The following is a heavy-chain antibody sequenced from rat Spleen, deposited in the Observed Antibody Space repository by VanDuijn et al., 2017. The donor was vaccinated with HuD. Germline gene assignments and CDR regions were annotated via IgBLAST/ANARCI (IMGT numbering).Heavy chain of an antibody. CDR3: TRGDSGGVMDA. J-gene: IGHJ2*01. V-gene: IGHV2S63*01. CDR2: IWGDGST. Sequence: EVQLVESGGGLVQPGRSLKLSCAASGFSFSSFPMAWVRQAPKKGLEWMGVIWGDGSTAYNSALKSRLSISRDTSKSQVFLKMNSLQTEDTAIYYCTRGDSGGVMDAWGQGVMVTVSS. D-gene: IGHD1-1*01. CDR1: GFSFSSFP.